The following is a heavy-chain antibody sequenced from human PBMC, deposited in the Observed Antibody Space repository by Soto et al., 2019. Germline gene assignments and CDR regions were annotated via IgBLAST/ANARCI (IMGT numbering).Heavy chain of an antibody. CDR3: AKDRVLRFLEWFHYYYYGMDV. CDR1: GFTFSSYA. J-gene: IGHJ6*02. D-gene: IGHD3-3*01. V-gene: IGHV3-23*01. CDR2: ISGSGGST. Sequence: ESGGGLVQPGGSLRLSCAASGFTFSSYAMSWVRQAPGKGLEWVSAISGSGGSTYYADSVKGRFTISRDNSKNTLYLQMNSLRAEDTAVYYCAKDRVLRFLEWFHYYYYGMDVWGQGTTVTVSS.